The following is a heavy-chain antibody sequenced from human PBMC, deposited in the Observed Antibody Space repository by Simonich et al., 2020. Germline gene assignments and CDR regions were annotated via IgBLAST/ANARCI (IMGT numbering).Heavy chain of an antibody. CDR2: NNPNRGGT. J-gene: IGHJ6*03. CDR1: GYTFTGYY. CDR3: ARGGVQYYYYYMDV. Sequence: QVQLVQSGAEVKKPGASVKVSCKASGYTFTGYYMHWVRQAPGQGLEWMGWNNPNRGGTNYAQKLQGRVTMTRDTSISTAYMELSRLRSDDTAVYYCARGGVQYYYYYMDVWGKGTTVTVSS. D-gene: IGHD3-3*01. V-gene: IGHV1-2*02.